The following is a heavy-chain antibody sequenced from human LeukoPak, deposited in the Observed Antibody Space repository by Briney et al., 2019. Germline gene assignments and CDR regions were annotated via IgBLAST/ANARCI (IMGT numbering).Heavy chain of an antibody. CDR2: IYTSGST. CDR1: GGSISSYY. D-gene: IGHD3-10*01. V-gene: IGHV4-4*07. CDR3: ARVAMGDYYGSGSSTYYYYYYGMDV. Sequence: SETLSLTCTVSGGSISSYYWSWIRQPAGKGLEWIGRIYTSGSTNYNPSLKSRVTMSVDTSKNQFSLKLSSVTAADTAVYYCARVAMGDYYGSGSSTYYYYYYGMDVWGQGTTVTVSS. J-gene: IGHJ6*02.